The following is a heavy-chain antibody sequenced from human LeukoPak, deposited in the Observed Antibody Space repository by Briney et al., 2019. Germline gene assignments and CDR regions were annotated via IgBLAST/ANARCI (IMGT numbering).Heavy chain of an antibody. CDR2: IWYDGSNK. V-gene: IGHV3-33*01. CDR3: ARDQSIREGSYYIILDY. D-gene: IGHD1-26*01. CDR1: GFTFSSYG. J-gene: IGHJ4*02. Sequence: GGSLRLSCAASGFTFSSYGMHWVRQAPGKGLEWVAVIWYDGSNKYYADSVKGRFTISRDNSKNTLYLQMNSLRAEDTAVYYCARDQSIREGSYYIILDYWGQGTLVTVSS.